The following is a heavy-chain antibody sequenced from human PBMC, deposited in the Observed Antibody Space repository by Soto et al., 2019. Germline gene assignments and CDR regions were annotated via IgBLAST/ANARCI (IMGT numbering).Heavy chain of an antibody. CDR3: ARFGACGSYRSHDAFDI. D-gene: IGHD3-16*02. Sequence: PSETLSLTCAVSGGAFGGYYWSWIRQPPGKGLEWIGEINLSGSTNSNPSLKSRVTISVDTSKNQYSLKLSSVPAADTAVYYCARFGACGSYRSHDAFDIWGQGTMVTVSS. V-gene: IGHV4-34*01. CDR1: GGAFGGYY. CDR2: INLSGST. J-gene: IGHJ3*02.